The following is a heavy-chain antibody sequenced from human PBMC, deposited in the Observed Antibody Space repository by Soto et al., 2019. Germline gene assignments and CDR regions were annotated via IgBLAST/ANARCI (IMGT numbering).Heavy chain of an antibody. CDR2: ISGSGGST. J-gene: IGHJ3*02. CDR3: ATRRSSDAFDI. V-gene: IGHV3-23*01. Sequence: EVQLLESGGGLVQPGGSLRLSCAASGFTFSSYAMSWVRQAPGKGLEWVSAISGSGGSTYYADSVKGRFTISRDNSQNTLFLQMSSLRAEDTAVYYGATRRSSDAFDIWGQGRMVTVSS. D-gene: IGHD6-6*01. CDR1: GFTFSSYA.